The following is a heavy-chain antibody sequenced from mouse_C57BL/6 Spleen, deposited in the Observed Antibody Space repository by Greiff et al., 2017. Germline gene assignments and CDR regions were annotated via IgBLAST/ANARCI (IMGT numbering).Heavy chain of an antibody. CDR2: IDPEDGDT. CDR1: GFNIKDYY. J-gene: IGHJ2*01. Sequence: EVKLQQSGAELVRPGASVKLSCTASGFNIKDYYMHWVKQRPEQGLEWIGRIDPEDGDTEYAPKFQGKATMTADPSSNTAYLQLSSLTSEDTAVYYCTTGGNYDFDYWGQGTTLTVSS. D-gene: IGHD2-1*01. V-gene: IGHV14-1*01. CDR3: TTGGNYDFDY.